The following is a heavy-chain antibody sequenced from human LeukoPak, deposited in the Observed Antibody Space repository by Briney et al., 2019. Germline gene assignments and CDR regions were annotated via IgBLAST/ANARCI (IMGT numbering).Heavy chain of an antibody. CDR1: GGSVSSGSYY. J-gene: IGHJ6*04. D-gene: IGHD6-13*01. CDR3: AGTAAGGENYYYGMDV. V-gene: IGHV4-61*01. CDR2: IYYNGST. Sequence: MTSETLSLTCTVSGGSVSSGSYYWSWIRQPPGKGLEWIGYIYYNGSTNYNPSLKSRVTISVDTSKNQFSLKLSSVTAADTAVYYCAGTAAGGENYYYGMDVWGKGTTVTVSS.